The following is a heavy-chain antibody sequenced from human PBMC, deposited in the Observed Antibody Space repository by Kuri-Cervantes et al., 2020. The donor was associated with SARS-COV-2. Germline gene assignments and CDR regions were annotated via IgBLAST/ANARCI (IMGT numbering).Heavy chain of an antibody. CDR3: ARDQTGDSAVGAAFDI. CDR2: ISSSSSYI. CDR1: GFTFSSYS. Sequence: GGSLRLSCVASGFTFSSYSMNWVRQAPGKGLEWVSSISSSSSYIYYADSVKGRFTISRDNAKNSLYLQMNSLRAEDTAVYYCARDQTGDSAVGAAFDIWGQGTMVTVSS. J-gene: IGHJ3*02. D-gene: IGHD4-17*01. V-gene: IGHV3-21*01.